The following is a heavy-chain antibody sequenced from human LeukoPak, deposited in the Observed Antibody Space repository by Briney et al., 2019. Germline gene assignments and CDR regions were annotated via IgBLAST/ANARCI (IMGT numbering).Heavy chain of an antibody. Sequence: GGSLRLSCAASGFTFRSYWMTWVRQSPGKGLEWVANIKQDGSETYHVDSVKGRFTISRDNAKNSLYLQMNSLRAEDTAVYYCARDRGGYGTTLDYWGQGTLVTVSS. CDR2: IKQDGSET. CDR3: ARDRGGYGTTLDY. D-gene: IGHD3-10*01. V-gene: IGHV3-7*01. J-gene: IGHJ4*02. CDR1: GFTFRSYW.